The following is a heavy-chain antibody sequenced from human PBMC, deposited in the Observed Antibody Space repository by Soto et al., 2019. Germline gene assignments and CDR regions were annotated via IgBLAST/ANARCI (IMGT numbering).Heavy chain of an antibody. D-gene: IGHD4-17*01. CDR3: AKDQDYGDYGGDVDY. CDR2: ISYDGSNK. V-gene: IGHV3-30*18. J-gene: IGHJ4*02. Sequence: QVQLVESGGGVVQPGRSLRLSCAASGFTFSSYGMHGVRQAPGKGLEWVAVISYDGSNKYYADSVKGRFTISRDNSKNTLYLQMISLRAEDTAVYYCAKDQDYGDYGGDVDYWGQGTLVTVSS. CDR1: GFTFSSYG.